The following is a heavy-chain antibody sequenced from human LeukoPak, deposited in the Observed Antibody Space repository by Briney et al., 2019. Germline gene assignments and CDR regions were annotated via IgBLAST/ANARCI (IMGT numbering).Heavy chain of an antibody. Sequence: SQTLSLTCTVCGGSISSGNYYWSWIRQPAGKGLEWIGRISTSGSTNFNPSLKSRVTISVDTSKNQFSLNLSSVTAADTAVYYCARGQSGWNYNWFDPWGQGILVTVSS. D-gene: IGHD1-7*01. V-gene: IGHV4-61*02. CDR3: ARGQSGWNYNWFDP. CDR2: ISTSGST. CDR1: GGSISSGNYY. J-gene: IGHJ5*02.